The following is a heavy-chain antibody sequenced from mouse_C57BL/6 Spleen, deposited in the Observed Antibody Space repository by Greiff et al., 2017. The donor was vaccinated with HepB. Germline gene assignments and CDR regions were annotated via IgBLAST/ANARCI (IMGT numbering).Heavy chain of an antibody. CDR3: AREGRRYGSSYDYAMDY. D-gene: IGHD1-1*01. J-gene: IGHJ4*01. CDR2: INPSNGGT. CDR1: GYTFTSYW. Sequence: QVQLQQPGTELVKPGASVKLSCKASGYTFTSYWMHWVKQRPGQGLEWIGNINPSNGGTNYNEKFKSKATLTVDKSSSTAYMQLSSLTSEDSAVYYCAREGRRYGSSYDYAMDYWGQGTSVTVSS. V-gene: IGHV1-53*01.